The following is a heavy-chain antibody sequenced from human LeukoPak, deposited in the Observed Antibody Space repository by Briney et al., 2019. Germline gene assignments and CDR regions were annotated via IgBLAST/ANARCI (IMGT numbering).Heavy chain of an antibody. J-gene: IGHJ4*02. Sequence: SETLSLTCTVSGGSISRNNYFWGCIRQPPGSGLEWLGSIHYRGSTYFNPSLKSRVTLSVDASKNQVSLKVNSVTDADTAVYFCARHVDGSGWYDYFDIWGQGTLFTVSS. CDR3: ARHVDGSGWYDYFDI. V-gene: IGHV4-39*01. CDR1: GGSISRNNYF. CDR2: IHYRGST. D-gene: IGHD6-19*01.